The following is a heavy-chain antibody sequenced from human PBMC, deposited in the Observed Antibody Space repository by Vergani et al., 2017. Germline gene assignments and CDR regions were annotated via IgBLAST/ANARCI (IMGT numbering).Heavy chain of an antibody. Sequence: QVQLQGSGPGLVKPSETLSLTCTVSGYSISSGYYWGWIRQPPGKGLGWIGSIYHSGSTYYNPSLKSRVTISADTTKNQFSLKLSSVTAADTAVYYCARDRGGGNAFDNWGQGTMVTVSS. CDR2: IYHSGST. D-gene: IGHD3-16*01. V-gene: IGHV4-38-2*02. CDR1: GYSISSGYY. J-gene: IGHJ3*02. CDR3: ARDRGGGNAFDN.